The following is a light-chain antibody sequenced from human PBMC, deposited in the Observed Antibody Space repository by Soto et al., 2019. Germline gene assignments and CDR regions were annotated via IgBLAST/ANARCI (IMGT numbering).Light chain of an antibody. CDR2: GAS. CDR1: QSVSSN. CDR3: QQYSDWPPT. J-gene: IGKJ1*01. V-gene: IGKV3-15*01. Sequence: EIVVTQSPATLSVSPGERATLSCRASQSVSSNLAWYQQKPGQAPRLRINGASTRATGTPARFSGSGSGTEFSLTISSLQSEDFAVYYCQQYSDWPPTFGQGTKVDI.